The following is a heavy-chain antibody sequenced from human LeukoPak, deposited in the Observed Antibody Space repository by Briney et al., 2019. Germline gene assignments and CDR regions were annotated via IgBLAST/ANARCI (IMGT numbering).Heavy chain of an antibody. Sequence: GGSLRLSCAASGFTFSSYSMNWVRQAPGKGLEWVSSISSSSSYIYYADSVKGRFTISSDNAKNSLYLQMNSLRAEDTAVYYCARKVGRGAFDIWGQGTMVTVSS. CDR1: GFTFSSYS. D-gene: IGHD2-2*01. CDR2: ISSSSSYI. V-gene: IGHV3-21*01. J-gene: IGHJ3*02. CDR3: ARKVGRGAFDI.